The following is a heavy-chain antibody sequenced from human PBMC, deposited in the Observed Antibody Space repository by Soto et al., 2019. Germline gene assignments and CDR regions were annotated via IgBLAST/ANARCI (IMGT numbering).Heavy chain of an antibody. D-gene: IGHD4-4*01. CDR1: GGSITGYY. V-gene: IGHV4-59*08. CDR2: IHYSGST. J-gene: IGHJ5*02. Sequence: QVQLQESGPGLVQPSETLSLTCTVSGGSITGYYWSWIRQPPGKGPEWIGNIHYSGSTNYNPSLKSRVTISVDTSKNQFSLRLSSVTAAETDVYYCARHSYYSNPLRFDPWGQGTLVTVSS. CDR3: ARHSYYSNPLRFDP.